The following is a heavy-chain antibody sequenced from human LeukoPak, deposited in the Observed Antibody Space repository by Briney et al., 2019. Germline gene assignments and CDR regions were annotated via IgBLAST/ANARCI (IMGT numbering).Heavy chain of an antibody. Sequence: ASVNVSCKAAVYNFAVYYIQWLRQTPGQGPEWMGWVNPQNGDTKVVEKFGGRVTMASDTSINTVFLELNSLTPNDTGVYYCPTRRDFGATPVIFGRWGPGTQVTVSS. CDR3: PTRRDFGATPVIFGR. D-gene: IGHD4-17*01. V-gene: IGHV1-2*02. CDR2: VNPQNGDT. J-gene: IGHJ4*02. CDR1: VYNFAVYY.